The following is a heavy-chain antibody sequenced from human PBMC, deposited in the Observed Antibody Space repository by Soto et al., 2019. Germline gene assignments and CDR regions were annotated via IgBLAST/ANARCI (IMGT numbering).Heavy chain of an antibody. J-gene: IGHJ4*02. CDR2: ISWNSGSI. V-gene: IGHV3-9*01. CDR3: WSYYYDSSGYDPSHHFDY. Sequence: SLRLSCAASGFTFDDYAMHWVRQAPGKGLDWVSGISWNSGSIGYADSVKGRFTISRDNAKNSLYLQMNSLRAEDTALYYCWSYYYDSSGYDPSHHFDYWGQGTLVTVSS. CDR1: GFTFDDYA. D-gene: IGHD3-22*01.